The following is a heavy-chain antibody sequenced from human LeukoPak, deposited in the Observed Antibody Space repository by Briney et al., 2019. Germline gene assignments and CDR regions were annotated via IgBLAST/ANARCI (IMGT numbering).Heavy chain of an antibody. CDR1: GFTFSSYG. J-gene: IGHJ3*01. Sequence: GGSLRLSCAASGFTFSSYGMHWVRQAPGKGLECLSYITSNSKTIWYADSVKGRFTVSRDNAKNSLYLQMNSLRVEDTAVYYCAMGRGFWGQGTMITVSS. CDR3: AMGRGF. V-gene: IGHV3-48*01. CDR2: ITSNSKTI.